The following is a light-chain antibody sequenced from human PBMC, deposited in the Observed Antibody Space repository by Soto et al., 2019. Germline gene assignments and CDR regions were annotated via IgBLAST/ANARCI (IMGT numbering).Light chain of an antibody. CDR3: QQYNSYSRT. CDR1: QDISNY. CDR2: AAS. J-gene: IGKJ1*01. Sequence: DLQMTQSPSSLSASVCDRVTITCRASQDISNYLNWYQQKPGKAPKLLIYAASSLQSGVPSRFSGSGSGTEFTLTISSLQPDDFATYYCQQYNSYSRTFGQGTKVDIK. V-gene: IGKV1-16*01.